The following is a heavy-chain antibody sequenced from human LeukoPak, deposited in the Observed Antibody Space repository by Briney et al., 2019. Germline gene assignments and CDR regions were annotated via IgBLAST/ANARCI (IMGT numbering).Heavy chain of an antibody. D-gene: IGHD6-19*01. CDR3: ATSSGSLSPIDY. CDR1: GGNFSSNT. J-gene: IGHJ4*02. Sequence: SVKVSCKASGGNFSSNTISWVRQAPGQGLEWMGRIIPILGIANYAQKFQGRVTTTADKSTSTVYMELSSLRSEDTAVYYCATSSGSLSPIDYWGQGTLVTVSS. V-gene: IGHV1-69*02. CDR2: IIPILGIA.